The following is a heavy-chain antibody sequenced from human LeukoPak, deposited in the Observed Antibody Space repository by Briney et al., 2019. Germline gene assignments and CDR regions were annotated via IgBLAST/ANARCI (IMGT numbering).Heavy chain of an antibody. CDR1: GFTFSSYG. CDR2: IRYDGSNK. D-gene: IGHD3-10*01. V-gene: IGHV3-30*02. CDR3: AKEVMVRGAALDY. J-gene: IGHJ4*02. Sequence: PGGSLRLSCAASGFTFSSYGMHWVRQAPGKGLEWVAFIRYDGSNKYYADSVKGRFTISRDNSKNTLYLQMNSLRAEDTAVYYCAKEVMVRGAALDYWGQGTLVTVSS.